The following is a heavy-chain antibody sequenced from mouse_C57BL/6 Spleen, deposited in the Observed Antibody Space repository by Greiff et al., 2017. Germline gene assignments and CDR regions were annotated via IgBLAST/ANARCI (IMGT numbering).Heavy chain of an antibody. D-gene: IGHD2-4*01. CDR1: GFNIKNTY. Sequence: EVKLMESVAELVRPGASVKLSCTASGFNIKNTYMHWVKQRPEQGLEWIGRIDPANGNTKYAPKFQGKATITADTSSNTAYLQLSSLTSEDAAIYYCAAYDYDQGVYWYFDVWGTGTTVTVSS. V-gene: IGHV14-3*01. CDR2: IDPANGNT. CDR3: AAYDYDQGVYWYFDV. J-gene: IGHJ1*03.